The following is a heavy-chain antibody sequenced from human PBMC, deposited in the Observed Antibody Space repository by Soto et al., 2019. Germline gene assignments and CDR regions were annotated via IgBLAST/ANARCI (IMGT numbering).Heavy chain of an antibody. CDR2: IVVGSGNT. J-gene: IGHJ3*01. Sequence: SVKVSCKTSGLTFRDSAVQWVRQRRGHRLEWIGWIVVGSGNTNYAQDFQGRVTISRDMTTDTVYMELSSLRSEDSAVFFWAADFPTSDNGGYFFDGLETWGQGKIVT. CDR3: AADFPTSDNGGYFFDGLET. V-gene: IGHV1-58*01. D-gene: IGHD3-22*01. CDR1: GLTFRDSA.